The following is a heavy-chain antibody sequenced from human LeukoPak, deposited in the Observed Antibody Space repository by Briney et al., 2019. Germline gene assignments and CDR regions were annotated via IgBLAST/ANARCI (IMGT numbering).Heavy chain of an antibody. CDR2: INSDGSST. Sequence: GGSLRLSCAASGFTFSSYWMHWVRQAPGKGLVWVSRINSDGSSTSYADSVKGRFTISRDNAKNTLYLQMNSLRAEDTAVYYCARGTSWYYGMDVWGQGTTVIVSS. V-gene: IGHV3-74*01. J-gene: IGHJ6*02. CDR3: ARGTSWYYGMDV. CDR1: GFTFSSYW. D-gene: IGHD3-10*01.